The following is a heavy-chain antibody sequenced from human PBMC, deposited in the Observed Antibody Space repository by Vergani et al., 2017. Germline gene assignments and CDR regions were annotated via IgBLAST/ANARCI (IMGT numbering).Heavy chain of an antibody. CDR3: AKIGSRLNYMDV. CDR1: GFTFSSYA. D-gene: IGHD3-16*01. Sequence: EVQLLESGGGLVQPGGSLRLSCAASGFTFSSYAMSWVRQAPGKGLEWVSAISGSGGNTYYADSVKGRFTISRDNSKNMMYLQMNSLRAEDTAVYYCAKIGSRLNYMDVWGKGTTVTVSS. J-gene: IGHJ6*03. V-gene: IGHV3-23*01. CDR2: ISGSGGNT.